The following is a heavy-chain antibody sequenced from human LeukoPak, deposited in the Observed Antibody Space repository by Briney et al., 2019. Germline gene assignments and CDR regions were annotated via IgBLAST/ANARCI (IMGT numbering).Heavy chain of an antibody. CDR3: ARVGGGSDYYYYGMDV. J-gene: IGHJ6*02. CDR1: GFTFSSYS. Sequence: PGGSLRLSCAASGFTFSSYSMNWVRQAPGKGLEWVSSISSSSSYIYYADSVKGRFTISRDNAKNSLYLQMNSLRAEDTAVYYCARVGGGSDYYYYGMDVWGQGITVTVSS. D-gene: IGHD2-15*01. V-gene: IGHV3-21*01. CDR2: ISSSSSYI.